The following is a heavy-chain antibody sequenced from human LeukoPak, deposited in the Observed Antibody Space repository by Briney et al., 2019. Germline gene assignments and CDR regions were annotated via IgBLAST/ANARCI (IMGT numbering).Heavy chain of an antibody. J-gene: IGHJ5*02. CDR1: GGSNSSGGYY. CDR2: IYYSGST. V-gene: IGHV4-31*03. D-gene: IGHD1-26*01. CDR3: ARDLSAPGWFDP. Sequence: PSETLSLTCTVAGGSNSSGGYYWSWIRQHPGKGLEWIGYIYYSGSTYYNPSLKSRVTISVDTSKNQFSLKLSSVTAADTAVYYCARDLSAPGWFDPWGQGTLVTVSS.